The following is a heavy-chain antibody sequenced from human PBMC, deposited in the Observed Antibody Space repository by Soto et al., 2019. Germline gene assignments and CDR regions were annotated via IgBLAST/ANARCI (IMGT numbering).Heavy chain of an antibody. Sequence: SETLSLTCTVSGGSISSGGYYWSWIRQHPGKGLEWIGYIYYSGSTYYNPSLKSRVTISVDTSKNQFSLKLSSVTAADTAVYYCARGVGTTVTYWYFDLWGRGTLVTVSS. V-gene: IGHV4-31*03. J-gene: IGHJ2*01. CDR3: ARGVGTTVTYWYFDL. D-gene: IGHD4-17*01. CDR2: IYYSGST. CDR1: GGSISSGGYY.